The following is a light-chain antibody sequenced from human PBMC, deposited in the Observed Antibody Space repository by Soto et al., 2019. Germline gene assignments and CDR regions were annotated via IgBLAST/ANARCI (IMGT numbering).Light chain of an antibody. CDR1: SSNIGNNY. Sequence: QSVLTQPPSVSAAPGQKVTISRSGSSSNIGNNYVSWYQQLPGTAPKLLIYENNKRPSGIPDRFSGSKSGTSATLGITGLQTGDEADYDCGTWDSSLSAGVFGGGTKVTVL. V-gene: IGLV1-51*02. CDR3: GTWDSSLSAGV. J-gene: IGLJ2*01. CDR2: ENN.